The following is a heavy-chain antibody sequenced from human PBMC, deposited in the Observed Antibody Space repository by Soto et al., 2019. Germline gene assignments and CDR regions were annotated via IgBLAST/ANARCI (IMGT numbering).Heavy chain of an antibody. CDR1: GDSISTRSNY. Sequence: ETLSLTCTVSGDSISTRSNYWAWIRQPPGKGLEWIGSIYYTGGTYYNPSLKSRVTLFLDTSKNQFSLNLNSVTAADTAVYYCAREGPPIRAHNPTEYFQHWGQGTPVTVSS. CDR2: IYYTGGT. CDR3: AREGPPIRAHNPTEYFQH. J-gene: IGHJ1*01. V-gene: IGHV4-39*02.